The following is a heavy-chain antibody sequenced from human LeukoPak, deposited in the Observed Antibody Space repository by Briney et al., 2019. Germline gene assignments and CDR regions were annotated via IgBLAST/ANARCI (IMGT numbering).Heavy chain of an antibody. Sequence: GGSLRLSCAASGFIFSDYYMGWIRQAPGKGLEWVSYISGSGSTIFYADSVKGRFTISRDNPKNSVYLQMSSLRAEDTAVYYCLVTTRSRGFDYWGQGTLVIVSS. CDR2: ISGSGSTI. CDR3: LVTTRSRGFDY. CDR1: GFIFSDYY. J-gene: IGHJ4*02. D-gene: IGHD1/OR15-1a*01. V-gene: IGHV3-11*04.